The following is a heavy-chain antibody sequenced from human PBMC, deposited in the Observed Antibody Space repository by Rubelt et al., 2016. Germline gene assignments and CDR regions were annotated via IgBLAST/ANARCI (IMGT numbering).Heavy chain of an antibody. CDR3: AKDPWHPRVGSGSYRDTKNYYYYYGMDV. CDR2: ISYDGSNK. CDR1: GFTFSSYG. D-gene: IGHD3-10*01. Sequence: GFTFSSYGMHWVRQAPGKGLAWVAVISYDGSNKYYADSVKGRFTISRDNSKNTLYLQMNSLRAEETAVYYCAKDPWHPRVGSGSYRDTKNYYYYYGMDVWGQGTTVTVSS. J-gene: IGHJ6*02. V-gene: IGHV3-30*18.